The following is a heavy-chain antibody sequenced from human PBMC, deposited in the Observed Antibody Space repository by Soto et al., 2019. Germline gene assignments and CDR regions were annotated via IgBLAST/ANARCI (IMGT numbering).Heavy chain of an antibody. V-gene: IGHV3-53*02. CDR1: GFTVSSNY. CDR2: IYSGGST. CDR3: ARDYGDYDAFFDY. Sequence: EVQLVETGGGLIQPGGSLRLSCAASGFTVSSNYMSWVRQAPGKGLEWVSVIYSGGSTYYADSVKGRFTISRDNSKNTLYLQMNSLRAEDTAVYHCARDYGDYDAFFDYWGQGTLVTVSS. J-gene: IGHJ4*02. D-gene: IGHD4-17*01.